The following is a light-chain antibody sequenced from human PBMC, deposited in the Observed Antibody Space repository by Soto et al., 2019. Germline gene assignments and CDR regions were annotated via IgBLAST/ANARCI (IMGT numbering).Light chain of an antibody. CDR1: QTFSNF. J-gene: IGKJ2*01. CDR3: QQSYGTPYT. V-gene: IGKV1-39*01. Sequence: DIQMTQSPSSLSASVGDRVTITCRASQTFSNFLNWYQQKPGKAPKLLVHGASSLQSGVPSRFSGSRSGTDFTRTVTSLQPEDSATYYCQQSYGTPYTFGQGTKLQIK. CDR2: GAS.